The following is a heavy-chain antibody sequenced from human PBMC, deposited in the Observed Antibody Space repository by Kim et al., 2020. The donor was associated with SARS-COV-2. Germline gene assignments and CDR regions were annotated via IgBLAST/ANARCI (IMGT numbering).Heavy chain of an antibody. Sequence: GGSLRLSCAASGFTFSSYAMSWVRQAPGKGLEWVSAISGSGGSTYYADSVKGRFTISRDNSKNTLYLQMNSLRAEDTAVYYCAKVESGYPLFTYYYYYYGMDVWGQGTTVTVSS. J-gene: IGHJ6*02. CDR1: GFTFSSYA. CDR2: ISGSGGST. V-gene: IGHV3-23*01. D-gene: IGHD3-3*01. CDR3: AKVESGYPLFTYYYYYYGMDV.